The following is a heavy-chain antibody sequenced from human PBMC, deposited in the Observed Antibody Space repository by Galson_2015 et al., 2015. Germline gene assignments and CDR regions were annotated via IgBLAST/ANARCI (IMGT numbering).Heavy chain of an antibody. Sequence: SLRLSCAASGFTFSTYAMTWVRQAPGKGLEWVSTITNSNSGGSTYYADSVKGRFTISRDNSKNTLYLQMNSLRAEDTAVYLCAKASSYSSGWYSPFDYWGQGTLVTVSS. J-gene: IGHJ4*02. V-gene: IGHV3-23*01. CDR2: ITNSNSGGST. CDR3: AKASSYSSGWYSPFDY. CDR1: GFTFSTYA. D-gene: IGHD6-19*01.